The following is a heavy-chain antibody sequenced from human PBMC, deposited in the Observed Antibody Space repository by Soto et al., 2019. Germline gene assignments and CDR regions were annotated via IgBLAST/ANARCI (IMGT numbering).Heavy chain of an antibody. CDR2: IIPIFGTA. CDR3: ARCGSSSSWPNYYFDY. Sequence: ASVKVSCKASGGTFSSYAISWVRQAPGQGLEWMGGIIPIFGTANYAQKFQGRVTITADESTRTAYMELSSLRSEDTAVYYCARCGSSSSWPNYYFDYWGQGTLVTVSS. V-gene: IGHV1-69*13. CDR1: GGTFSSYA. J-gene: IGHJ4*02. D-gene: IGHD6-13*01.